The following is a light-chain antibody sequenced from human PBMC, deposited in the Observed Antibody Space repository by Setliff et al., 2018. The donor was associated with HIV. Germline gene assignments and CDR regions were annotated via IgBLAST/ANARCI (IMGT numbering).Light chain of an antibody. CDR2: SNN. V-gene: IGLV1-44*01. CDR1: TSSIGSNT. J-gene: IGLJ3*02. CDR3: AAWDDSLNGSWV. Sequence: QSVLTQPSSASGTPGQRVTISCSGSTSSIGSNTVNWYQQVPGTAPKLLIYSNNQRPSGVPDRFSGSKSGTSASLAISGLQSEDEADYYCAAWDDSLNGSWVFGGGTKVTVL.